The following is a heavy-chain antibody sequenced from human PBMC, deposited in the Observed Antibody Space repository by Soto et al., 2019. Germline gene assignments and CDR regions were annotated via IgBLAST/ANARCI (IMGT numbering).Heavy chain of an antibody. CDR3: ARVRGSGSYAAYYFDS. CDR1: GGSISNGGYY. V-gene: IGHV4-31*03. D-gene: IGHD3-10*01. CDR2: IHYSGST. J-gene: IGHJ4*01. Sequence: PSETLSLTCTVSGGSISNGGYYWNWVRQHPGKGLEWIGYIHYSGSTWYNPSLESRVTISVDTSKDQFSLKLRSATAADTAVYYCARVRGSGSYAAYYFDSWGQGTLVTVSS.